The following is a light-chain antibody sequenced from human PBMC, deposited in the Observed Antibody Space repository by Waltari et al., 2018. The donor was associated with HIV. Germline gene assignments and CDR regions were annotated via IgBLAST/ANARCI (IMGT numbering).Light chain of an antibody. CDR1: SSDVGGYNY. V-gene: IGLV2-8*01. CDR2: EVS. J-gene: IGLJ2*01. Sequence: QSALTQPPSASGSPGQSVTIYCTGTSSDVGGYNYVSWYQQHPGKDPNLNIYEVSKRHSGVPDRFSGSKSGDPAYLTVSGLQAEDEADYCCSSYAGHPPVFGGGPKLTVL. CDR3: SSYAGHPPV.